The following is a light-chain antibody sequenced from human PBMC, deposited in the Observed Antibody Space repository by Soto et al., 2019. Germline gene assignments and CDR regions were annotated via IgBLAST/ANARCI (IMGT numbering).Light chain of an antibody. Sequence: EIVFTQSPGTLSLSPGERATLSCRASQSLSSSFLAWYQQKPGQAPRLIIYGASSRAAGIPDRFSGSGSGTDFTLTISSLEPEDFAVYYCHQFATTRSFGQGTKV. CDR2: GAS. V-gene: IGKV3-20*01. J-gene: IGKJ1*01. CDR1: QSLSSSF. CDR3: HQFATTRS.